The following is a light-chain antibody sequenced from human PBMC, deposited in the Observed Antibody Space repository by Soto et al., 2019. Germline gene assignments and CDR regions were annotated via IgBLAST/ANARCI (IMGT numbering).Light chain of an antibody. CDR3: HQSYSTTRT. CDR1: QSISSD. V-gene: IGKV1-39*01. CDR2: AAS. J-gene: IGKJ1*01. Sequence: DIQMTQSPSSLSASVGDRVTITCRASQSISSDLNWYQQKPGKAPKLLIYAASSLQSVVPSRFSGSGSGTDFTLTISSLHPEDFATYSCHQSYSTTRTFGQGTKVNIK.